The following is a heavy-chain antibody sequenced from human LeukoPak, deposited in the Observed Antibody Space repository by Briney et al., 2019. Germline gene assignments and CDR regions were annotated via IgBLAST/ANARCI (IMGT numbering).Heavy chain of an antibody. CDR1: GYTFTGYY. CDR2: INPNSGGT. Sequence: GASVKVSCKASGYTFTGYYMHWVRQAPGQGLEWMGRINPNSGGTNYAQKFQGRVTMTRDTSISTAYMELSRLRSDDTAVYYCAIRGEGSSWSGYGDYWSQGTLVTVSS. D-gene: IGHD6-13*01. V-gene: IGHV1-2*06. J-gene: IGHJ4*02. CDR3: AIRGEGSSWSGYGDY.